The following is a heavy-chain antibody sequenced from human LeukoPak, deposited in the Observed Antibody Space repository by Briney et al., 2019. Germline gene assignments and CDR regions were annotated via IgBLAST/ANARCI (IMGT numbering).Heavy chain of an antibody. V-gene: IGHV3-23*01. CDR2: ISGNGGDT. D-gene: IGHD3-10*01. CDR3: AKVPYGAGSYSTLDY. Sequence: RGSLRLSCAASGFTFSSDAMSWVRQAPGQGLEWVLGISGNGGDTYYADSVKGRFTISRDNSKNMLYLQMNSLRAEDTAVYYCAKVPYGAGSYSTLDYWGQGTLVTVSS. CDR1: GFTFSSDA. J-gene: IGHJ4*02.